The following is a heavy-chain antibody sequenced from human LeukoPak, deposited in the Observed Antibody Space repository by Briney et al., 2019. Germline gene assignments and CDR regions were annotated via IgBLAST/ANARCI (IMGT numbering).Heavy chain of an antibody. Sequence: GGSLRLSCAASGFTFSSYAMHWVRQAPGKGLEWVAVISYDGSNKYYADSVRGRFTISRDNSKNTLYLQMNSLRTEDTAVYYCATATIFGVVLYYWGQGTLVTVSS. J-gene: IGHJ4*02. V-gene: IGHV3-30*04. CDR3: ATATIFGVVLYY. CDR1: GFTFSSYA. CDR2: ISYDGSNK. D-gene: IGHD3-3*01.